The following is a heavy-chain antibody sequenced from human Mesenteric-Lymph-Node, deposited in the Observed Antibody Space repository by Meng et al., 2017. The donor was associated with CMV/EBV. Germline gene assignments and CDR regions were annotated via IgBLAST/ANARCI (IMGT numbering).Heavy chain of an antibody. Sequence: LTCAVSGGSSSSSSWWSWVRQPPGKGLEWIGEIYHSGGTNYNPSLKSRVTISVDKSENQFSLSLSSVTAADTAMYYCARGGVATTIDYWGQGTLVTVSS. V-gene: IGHV4-4*02. J-gene: IGHJ4*02. CDR1: GGSSSSSSW. CDR3: ARGGVATTIDY. CDR2: IYHSGGT. D-gene: IGHD5-12*01.